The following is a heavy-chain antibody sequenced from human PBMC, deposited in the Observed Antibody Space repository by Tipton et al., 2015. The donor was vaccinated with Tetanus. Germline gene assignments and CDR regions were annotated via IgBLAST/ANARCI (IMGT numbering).Heavy chain of an antibody. J-gene: IGHJ4*02. Sequence: QVQLVQSGAEMKKPGSSVKVSCKASGGTFTNYALSWVRQAPGQGLEWVGGITPIFGTTNSAPKFQGRVTITADESTNTAYMELSSLRSEDTAVYFCARLVKQWLVPEDYWGQGTLVIVS. D-gene: IGHD5-12*01. CDR2: ITPIFGTT. CDR3: ARLVKQWLVPEDY. CDR1: GGTFTNYA. V-gene: IGHV1-69*01.